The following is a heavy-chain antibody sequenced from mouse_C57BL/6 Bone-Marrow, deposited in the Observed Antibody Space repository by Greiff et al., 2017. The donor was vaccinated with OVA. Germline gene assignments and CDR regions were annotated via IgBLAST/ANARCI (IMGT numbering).Heavy chain of an antibody. CDR2: ISSGGSYT. CDR1: GFTFSSYG. Sequence: EVQLQESGGDLVKPGGSLKLSCAASGFTFSSYGMSWVRQTPDKRLEWVATISSGGSYTYYPDSVKGRFTISRDNAKTTLYLQMSSLKSEDTAMYYCARDGYSYAMDYWGQGTSVTVSS. V-gene: IGHV5-6*01. D-gene: IGHD2-3*01. J-gene: IGHJ4*01. CDR3: ARDGYSYAMDY.